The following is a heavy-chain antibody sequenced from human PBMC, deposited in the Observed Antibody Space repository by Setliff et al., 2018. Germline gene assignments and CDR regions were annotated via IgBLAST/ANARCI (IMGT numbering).Heavy chain of an antibody. V-gene: IGHV3-21*06. D-gene: IGHD6-25*01. J-gene: IGHJ3*01. Sequence: GESLKISCAASTFTLGTYSMHWVRQAPGKGLAWVSSISPYSDYIYYADSVKGRFTISRDNAKNSLYLQMNSLGAEDTAMYLCARSPANGGHDAFDVWGQGTMVTVSS. CDR3: ARSPANGGHDAFDV. CDR1: TFTLGTYS. CDR2: ISPYSDYI.